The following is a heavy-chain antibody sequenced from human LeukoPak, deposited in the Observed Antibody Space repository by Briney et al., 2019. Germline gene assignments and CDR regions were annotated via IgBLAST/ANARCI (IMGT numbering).Heavy chain of an antibody. CDR1: GGTFSSYA. V-gene: IGHV1-69*04. D-gene: IGHD3-9*01. Sequence: SVKVSCKASGGTFSSYAISWVRQAPGQGLEWMGRIIPILGIANYAQKFQGRVTITTDESTSTAYMELSSLRSEDTAVYYCASTVFGPIRGYYYYYYMDLWGKGTTVTVSS. J-gene: IGHJ6*03. CDR2: IIPILGIA. CDR3: ASTVFGPIRGYYYYYYMDL.